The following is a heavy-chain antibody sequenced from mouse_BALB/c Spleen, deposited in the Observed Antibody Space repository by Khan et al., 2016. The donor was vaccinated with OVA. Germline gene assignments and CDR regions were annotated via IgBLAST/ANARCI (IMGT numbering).Heavy chain of an antibody. CDR1: GFTFSTYG. CDR3: TRLAYYYNSEGFAY. CDR2: ISSGGSYT. V-gene: IGHV5-6*01. D-gene: IGHD1-1*02. Sequence: EVELVESGGDLVKPGGSLKLSCAVSGFTFSTYGMSWVRQTPDRRLEWVATISSGGSYTYYVDSVKGRFTISRDNAKNTLYLQMSSLKSEDTDIYYCTRLAYYYNSEGFAYWGQGTLVTVSA. J-gene: IGHJ3*01.